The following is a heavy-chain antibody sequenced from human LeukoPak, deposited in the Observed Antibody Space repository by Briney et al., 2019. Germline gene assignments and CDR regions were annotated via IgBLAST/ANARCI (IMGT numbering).Heavy chain of an antibody. Sequence: SVKVSCKAAGGTFSSYAISWVRQAPGQGLEWMGGIVPIFGTANYAQKFQGRVTITADESTSTAYMELSSLRSEDTAVYYCARVEYCSGGSCYFAFDIWGQGTLVTVSS. D-gene: IGHD2-15*01. CDR2: IVPIFGTA. CDR3: ARVEYCSGGSCYFAFDI. J-gene: IGHJ3*02. CDR1: GGTFSSYA. V-gene: IGHV1-69*13.